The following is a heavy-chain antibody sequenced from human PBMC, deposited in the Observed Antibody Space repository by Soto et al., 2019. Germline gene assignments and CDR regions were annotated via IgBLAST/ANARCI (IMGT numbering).Heavy chain of an antibody. CDR3: AGHGGYSY. D-gene: IGHD4-17*01. CDR2: FSGSGDDT. J-gene: IGHJ4*02. CDR1: GFTLMTNG. Sequence: EVQLSESGGGLVQPGGSLRLYCAATGFTLMTNGMSWVRQAPGKGLEWVSSFSGSGDDTWYAASLKGRFTISRDNSKNTLYLQMNSLRAEDTALYYCAGHGGYSYLGQGTLVTVSS. V-gene: IGHV3-23*01.